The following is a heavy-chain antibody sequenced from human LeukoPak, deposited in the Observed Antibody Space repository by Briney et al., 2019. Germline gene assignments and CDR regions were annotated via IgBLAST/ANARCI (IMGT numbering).Heavy chain of an antibody. CDR1: GLTFSDA. Sequence: GGSLRLSCAVSGLTFSDAWMSWVRQAPGKGLEWVSTISDSGANTYYADSVRGRFTISRDNSKNTLYLQKNSLRADDTAIYYCAKSMTLQWRGFFDLWGRGTHVTVSS. V-gene: IGHV3-23*01. CDR3: AKSMTLQWRGFFDL. J-gene: IGHJ2*01. D-gene: IGHD6-19*01. CDR2: ISDSGANT.